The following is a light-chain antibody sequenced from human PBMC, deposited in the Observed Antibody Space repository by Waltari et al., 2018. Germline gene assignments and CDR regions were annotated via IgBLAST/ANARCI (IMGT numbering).Light chain of an antibody. CDR3: QTWDTGIQV. CDR2: VIRAGSH. Sequence: QLVLTQSSSASASLGASVRLTCTLGSGHANYAIAWHQQQPGKGPRYWMQVIRAGSHNTGFGSTDRFSGSSSGAARYLTISSVQSEDEADYYCQTWDTGIQVFGGGTKLTVL. J-gene: IGLJ2*01. CDR1: SGHANYA. V-gene: IGLV4-69*01.